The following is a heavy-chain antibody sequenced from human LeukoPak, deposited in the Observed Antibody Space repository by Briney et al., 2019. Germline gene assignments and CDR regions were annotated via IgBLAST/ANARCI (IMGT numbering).Heavy chain of an antibody. CDR1: GFTFSSYA. CDR3: AKVVSSGYFWSLREEYYFDY. CDR2: ISGSGGST. V-gene: IGHV3-23*01. D-gene: IGHD3-22*01. Sequence: GGSLRLSCAASGFTFSSYAMSWVRQAPGKGLEWVSAISGSGGSTYYADSVKGRFTISRDNSKNTLYLQMNSLRAEDTAVYYCAKVVSSGYFWSLREEYYFDYWGQGTLVTVSS. J-gene: IGHJ4*02.